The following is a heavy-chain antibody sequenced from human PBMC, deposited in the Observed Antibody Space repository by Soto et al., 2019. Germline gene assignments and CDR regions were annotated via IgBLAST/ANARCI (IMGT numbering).Heavy chain of an antibody. V-gene: IGHV4-34*01. CDR1: GGSFSGYY. CDR3: ARGVGYYYYYYMDV. J-gene: IGHJ6*03. CDR2: INHSGST. Sequence: SETLSLTCAVYGGSFSGYYWSWIRQPPGKGLEWIGEINHSGSTNYNPSLKSRVTISVDTSKNQFSLRLSSVTAADTAVYYCARGVGYYYYYYMDVWGKGTTVTVSS.